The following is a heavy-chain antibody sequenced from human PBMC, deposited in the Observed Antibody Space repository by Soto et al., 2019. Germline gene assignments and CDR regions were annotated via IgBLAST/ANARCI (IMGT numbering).Heavy chain of an antibody. V-gene: IGHV3-23*01. CDR1: GFTFSSYA. Sequence: TGGSLRLSCAASGFTFSSYAMSWVRQAPGKGLEWVSAISGSGGSTYYADSVKGRFTISRDNSKNTLYLQMNSLRAEDTAVYYCAKADLSGSYTFDYWGQGTLVTVSS. D-gene: IGHD1-26*01. J-gene: IGHJ4*02. CDR2: ISGSGGST. CDR3: AKADLSGSYTFDY.